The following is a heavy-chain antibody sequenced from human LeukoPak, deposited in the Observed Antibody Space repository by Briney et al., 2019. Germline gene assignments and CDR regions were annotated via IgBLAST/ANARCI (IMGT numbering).Heavy chain of an antibody. CDR1: GGTFSSYA. CDR3: ARSNTQYYYDSSGYYGSDY. D-gene: IGHD3-22*01. Sequence: SVKVSCKASGGTFSSYAISWVRQAPGQGLEWMGGIIPIFGTSNYAQKFQGRVTITTDESTSTAYMELSSLRAEDTAVYYCARSNTQYYYDSSGYYGSDYWGQGTLVTVSS. CDR2: IIPIFGTS. V-gene: IGHV1-69*05. J-gene: IGHJ4*02.